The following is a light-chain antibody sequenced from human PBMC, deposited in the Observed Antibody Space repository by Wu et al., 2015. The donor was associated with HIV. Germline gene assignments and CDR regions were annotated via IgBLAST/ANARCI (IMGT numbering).Light chain of an antibody. CDR3: QQYNHWPGT. CDR1: QSVNIN. J-gene: IGKJ2*02. CDR2: GAS. V-gene: IGKV3-15*01. Sequence: EIVMTQSPATLSVSPGERATLSCRASQSVNINLAWYQQKPGQAPRLLIYGASTRATGIPARFSGSGSGTEFTLTINSMQSEDFALYYCQQYNHWPGTFGQGTKVGDQT.